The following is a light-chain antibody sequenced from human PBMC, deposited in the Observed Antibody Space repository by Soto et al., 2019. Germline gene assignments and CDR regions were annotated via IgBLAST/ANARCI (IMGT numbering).Light chain of an antibody. CDR2: GAS. V-gene: IGKV1-9*01. Sequence: DIQLTQSPSFLSASIGDRVTITCRASQGIRSFLAWYQQKPGKAPNLLISGASILRTGVPSRFSGSGSGTEFTLTISSLQPDDFATYYCQHLNTYPITFGVGTKVEI. CDR1: QGIRSF. J-gene: IGKJ4*01. CDR3: QHLNTYPIT.